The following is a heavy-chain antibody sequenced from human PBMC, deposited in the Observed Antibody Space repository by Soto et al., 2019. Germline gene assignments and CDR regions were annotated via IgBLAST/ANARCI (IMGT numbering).Heavy chain of an antibody. J-gene: IGHJ4*02. Sequence: WETLSLTCAVSGGSIRSTSYYWGWIRQPPGKGLEWIGSMYYSGSTYYNPSLKSRVTMSVDTSKNQFSLNLRSVTAADTAVYYCARSSSRAFRSLDWVDPLDCWGQGTPVTVSS. CDR1: GGSIRSTSYY. D-gene: IGHD3-3*01. CDR2: MYYSGST. V-gene: IGHV4-39*01. CDR3: ARSSSRAFRSLDWVDPLDC.